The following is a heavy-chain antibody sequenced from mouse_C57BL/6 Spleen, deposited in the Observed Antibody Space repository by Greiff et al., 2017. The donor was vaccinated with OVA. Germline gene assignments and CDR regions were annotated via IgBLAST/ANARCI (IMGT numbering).Heavy chain of an antibody. CDR1: GFTFSDYG. V-gene: IGHV5-17*01. D-gene: IGHD3-2*02. Sequence: EVMLVESGGGLVKPGGSLKLSCAASGFTFSDYGMHWVRQAPEKGLEWVAYISRGSSTIYYADTVKGRFTISRDNAKNTLFLQMTSLRSENTAMYYGARSYSSGYDAMDYWGQGTSVTVSS. CDR3: ARSYSSGYDAMDY. CDR2: ISRGSSTI. J-gene: IGHJ4*01.